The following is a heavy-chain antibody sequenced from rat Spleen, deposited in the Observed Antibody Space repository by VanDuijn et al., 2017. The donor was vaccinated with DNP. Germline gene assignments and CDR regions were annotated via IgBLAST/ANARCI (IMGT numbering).Heavy chain of an antibody. V-gene: IGHV5-7*01. D-gene: IGHD1-12*02. CDR2: IIFDGSPT. CDR1: GFTFSDYN. CDR3: ARVGDLHDGGDGDVLDV. J-gene: IGHJ4*01. Sequence: EVQLVESGGGLVQPGGSLKLSCAASGFTFSDYNMAWVRQAPKKGLEWVTTIIFDGSPTYYRDSVKGRFTISRDNARSILYLQMDSLRSDDTATYYCARVGDLHDGGDGDVLDVWGQGTSVTVSS.